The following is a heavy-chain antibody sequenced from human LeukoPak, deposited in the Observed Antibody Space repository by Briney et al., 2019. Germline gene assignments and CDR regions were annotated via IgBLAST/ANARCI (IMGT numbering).Heavy chain of an antibody. CDR1: GFTFSSYS. J-gene: IGHJ5*02. Sequence: GGSLRLSCAASGFTFSSYSMNWVRQAPGKGLEWVSSISSSSSYIYYADSVKGRFTISRDNAKNSLYLQMNSLRAEDTAVYYCARDPKLMVRGVVNWFDPWGQGTLVTVST. CDR2: ISSSSSYI. V-gene: IGHV3-21*01. D-gene: IGHD3-10*01. CDR3: ARDPKLMVRGVVNWFDP.